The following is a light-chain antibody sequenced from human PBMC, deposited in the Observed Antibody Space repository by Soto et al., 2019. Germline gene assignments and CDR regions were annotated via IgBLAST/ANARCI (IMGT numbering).Light chain of an antibody. J-gene: IGKJ5*01. V-gene: IGKV3-15*01. Sequence: EIVLTQTTGTLSLSPGERATLSCRASQSVSNNYLAWYQQKPGQAPRLLIYGASTRATGIPARFSGSGSGTEFTLTISSLLSEDFAVYYCQQYKNWPPITFGQGTRLEI. CDR2: GAS. CDR3: QQYKNWPPIT. CDR1: QSVSNN.